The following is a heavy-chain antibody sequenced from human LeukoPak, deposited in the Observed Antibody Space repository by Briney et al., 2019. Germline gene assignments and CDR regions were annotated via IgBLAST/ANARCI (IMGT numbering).Heavy chain of an antibody. CDR1: GLTFSDHA. J-gene: IGHJ5*02. V-gene: IGHV3-23*01. Sequence: PGGSLRLSCAASGLTFSDHAMGWVRQAPGKGLEWVSSISGSSGNTYYADSVKGRYSISRDNSKNTLYLQMNSLRAEDTALYYCAKLPTGYPNWFDPWGQGTLVTVSS. CDR3: AKLPTGYPNWFDP. CDR2: ISGSSGNT. D-gene: IGHD3-9*01.